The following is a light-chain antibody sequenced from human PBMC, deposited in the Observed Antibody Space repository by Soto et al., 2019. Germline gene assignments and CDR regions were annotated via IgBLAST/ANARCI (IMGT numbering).Light chain of an antibody. V-gene: IGKV3-15*01. CDR3: HHYNDWWT. CDR1: QSVSSN. CDR2: GAS. Sequence: EIVMTQSPATLSVSPGARATLSCRASQSVSSNLAWYQQKPGQAPRLLIYGASTRATGVPAMFSGSESGTEFTLTISNLQSEDFAVYYCHHYNDWWTFGPGTKVEI. J-gene: IGKJ1*01.